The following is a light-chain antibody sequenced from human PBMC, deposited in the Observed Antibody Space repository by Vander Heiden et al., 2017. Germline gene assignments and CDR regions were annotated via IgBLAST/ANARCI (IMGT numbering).Light chain of an antibody. CDR2: GAS. J-gene: IGKJ2*01. V-gene: IGKV3-20*01. Sequence: EVVLTQSPGTLSLSPGERATLSCRASQSVSTYLGWYQQKPGQAPRLLIYGASSGSGTDFTLTISRLEPEDFAVYYCQQYGSSWYTFGQGTKLDIK. CDR1: QSVSTY. CDR3: QQYGSSWYT.